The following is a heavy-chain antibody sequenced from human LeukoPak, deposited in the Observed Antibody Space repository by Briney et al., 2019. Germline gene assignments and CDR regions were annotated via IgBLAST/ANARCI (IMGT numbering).Heavy chain of an antibody. V-gene: IGHV3-7*01. D-gene: IGHD2-2*01. J-gene: IGHJ5*02. CDR1: GFTFSGYW. Sequence: GGSLRLSCAASGFTFSGYWMTWVRQAPGKGLEWVANINHDGSETHYVDSVKGRFTISRDNAKNSLYLQMNSLRAEDTAVYYCATYLVVPAAAPWGQGTLVTVSS. CDR2: INHDGSET. CDR3: ATYLVVPAAAP.